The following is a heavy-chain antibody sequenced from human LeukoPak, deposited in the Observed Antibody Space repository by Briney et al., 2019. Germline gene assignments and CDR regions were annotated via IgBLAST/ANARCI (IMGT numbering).Heavy chain of an antibody. CDR2: IYSGGST. D-gene: IGHD3-16*02. V-gene: IGHV3-66*01. Sequence: GGSLRLSCAASGFTFSSYGMHWVRQAPGKGLEWVSVIYSGGSTYYADSVKGRFTISRDNSKNTLYLQMNSLRAEDTAVYYCARGAPYMITFGGVIVRAPPDAFDIWGQGTMVTVSS. J-gene: IGHJ3*02. CDR1: GFTFSSYG. CDR3: ARGAPYMITFGGVIVRAPPDAFDI.